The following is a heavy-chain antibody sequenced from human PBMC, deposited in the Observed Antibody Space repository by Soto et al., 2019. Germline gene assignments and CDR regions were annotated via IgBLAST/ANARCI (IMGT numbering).Heavy chain of an antibody. CDR3: ARVQRELLWFGENQPHYYYYGMDV. J-gene: IGHJ6*02. Sequence: GASLKISCKGSGYSLTSYWHGWVRQMPGKGLEWMGILYPGDSHTRYSPPSQGQVTISADKPISTAYLQWSSLKASDTAMYYCARVQRELLWFGENQPHYYYYGMDVWGQGTTVTVSS. V-gene: IGHV5-51*04. CDR1: GYSLTSYW. CDR2: LYPGDSHT. D-gene: IGHD3-10*01.